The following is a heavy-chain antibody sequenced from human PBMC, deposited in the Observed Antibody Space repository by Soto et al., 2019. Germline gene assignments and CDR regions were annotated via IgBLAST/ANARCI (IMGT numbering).Heavy chain of an antibody. CDR3: ATTVDTTMVTCGPGI. J-gene: IGHJ1*01. Sequence: GRSQRVSCAAPGFIFISYGMHWVRQAPGKGLEWLAVTSYDGNNKYYGDSVKGRFTISRDESKNTLYLQMNSLRPEDAAVYYCATTVDTTMVTCGPGICGQGT. CDR2: TSYDGNNK. D-gene: IGHD5-18*01. CDR1: GFIFISYG. V-gene: IGHV3-30*03.